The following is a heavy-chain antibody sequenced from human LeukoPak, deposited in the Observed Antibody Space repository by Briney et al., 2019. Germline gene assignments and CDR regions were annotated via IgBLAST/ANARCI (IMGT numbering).Heavy chain of an antibody. CDR2: IKSKTDGGTT. D-gene: IGHD1-7*01. V-gene: IGHV3-15*01. J-gene: IGHJ4*02. CDR3: TTGYPYIPASSKLELRDY. CDR1: GFTFSNAW. Sequence: GGSLRLSCAASGFTFSNAWMSWVRQAPGKGLEWVGRIKSKTDGGTTDYAAPVKGRFTISRDDSKNTLYLQMNSLKTEDTAVYYCTTGYPYIPASSKLELRDYWGQGTLVTVSS.